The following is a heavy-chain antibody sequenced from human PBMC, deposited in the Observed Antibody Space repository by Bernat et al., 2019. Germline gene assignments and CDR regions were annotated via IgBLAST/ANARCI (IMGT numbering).Heavy chain of an antibody. D-gene: IGHD5-12*01. Sequence: QLQLQESGPGLVKPSETLSLTCTVSGGSISSSSYYWGWIRQPPGKGLEWIGSIYYSGSTYYNPSLKSRVTISVDTSKNQFSLKLSSVTAADTAVYYCARTAEDIVATISLYYFDYWGQGTLVTVSS. CDR1: GGSISSSSYY. CDR3: ARTAEDIVATISLYYFDY. CDR2: IYYSGST. J-gene: IGHJ4*02. V-gene: IGHV4-39*01.